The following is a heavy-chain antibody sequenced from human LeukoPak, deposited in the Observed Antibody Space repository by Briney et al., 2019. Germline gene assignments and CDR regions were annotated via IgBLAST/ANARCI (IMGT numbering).Heavy chain of an antibody. D-gene: IGHD5-12*01. CDR2: INPNSGGT. CDR1: GYTFTGYY. J-gene: IGHJ4*02. CDR3: ARDPQLFSGYDTGFDY. Sequence: WASVKVSCKASGYTFTGYYMHWVRQAPGQGLEWTGRINPNSGGTNYAQKFQGRVTMTRDTSISTAYMELSRLRSDDTAVYYCARDPQLFSGYDTGFDYWGQGTLVTVSS. V-gene: IGHV1-2*06.